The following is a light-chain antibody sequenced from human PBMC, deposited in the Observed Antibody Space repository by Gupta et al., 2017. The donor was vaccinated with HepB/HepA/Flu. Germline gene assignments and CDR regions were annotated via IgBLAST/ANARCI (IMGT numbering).Light chain of an antibody. CDR1: SSNIGSNT. Sequence: QPVLPQPPSASGTPGPRVTISGSASSSNIGSNTENWYQQLPGTAPKLLIYSNKQRPSGVPDRFSGSKSGTSASLAISGLQSEDEADYYCAAWDDSLNAWVFGGGTKLTVL. J-gene: IGLJ3*02. V-gene: IGLV1-44*01. CDR2: SNK. CDR3: AAWDDSLNAWV.